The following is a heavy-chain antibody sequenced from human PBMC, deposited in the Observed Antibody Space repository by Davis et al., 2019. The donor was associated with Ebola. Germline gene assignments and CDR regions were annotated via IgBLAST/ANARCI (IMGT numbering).Heavy chain of an antibody. V-gene: IGHV4-61*01. Sequence: SETLSLTCTVSGGSVSSGSSYWTWIRQPPGKGLEWIGYIYYIGSTNYNPSLTSRVTISIDTSENQFSLRLTSVTAADTAVYYCANLIVGPTGRDSWGQGTLVTVSS. CDR3: ANLIVGPTGRDS. J-gene: IGHJ5*01. CDR1: GGSVSSGSSY. CDR2: IYYIGST. D-gene: IGHD1-26*01.